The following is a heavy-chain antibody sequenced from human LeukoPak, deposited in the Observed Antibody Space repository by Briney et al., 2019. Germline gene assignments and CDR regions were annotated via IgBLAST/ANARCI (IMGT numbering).Heavy chain of an antibody. J-gene: IGHJ3*02. CDR3: ARDPPLRFLEWLPHDAFDI. D-gene: IGHD3-3*01. CDR2: ISSSSSYI. CDR1: GFTFSSYS. V-gene: IGHV3-21*01. Sequence: PGGSLRLSCAASGFTFSSYSMNWVRQAPGKGLEWVSSISSSSSYIYYADSVKGRFTISRDNAKNSLYLQMNSLRAEDTAVYYCARDPPLRFLEWLPHDAFDIWGQGTRVTVSS.